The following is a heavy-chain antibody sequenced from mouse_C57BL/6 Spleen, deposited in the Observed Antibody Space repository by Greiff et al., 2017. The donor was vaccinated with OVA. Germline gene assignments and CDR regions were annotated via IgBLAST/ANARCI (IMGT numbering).Heavy chain of an antibody. J-gene: IGHJ4*01. CDR2: IDPENGDT. CDR3: TTWGSHYAMDY. V-gene: IGHV14-4*01. Sequence: VQLQQSGAELVRPGASVKLSCTASGFNIKDDYMHWVKQRPEQGLEWIGWIDPENGDTEYASKFQGKATITADKSSNTAYLQLSSLTSEDTAVYYCTTWGSHYAMDYWGQGTSVTVSS. CDR1: GFNIKDDY. D-gene: IGHD4-1*01.